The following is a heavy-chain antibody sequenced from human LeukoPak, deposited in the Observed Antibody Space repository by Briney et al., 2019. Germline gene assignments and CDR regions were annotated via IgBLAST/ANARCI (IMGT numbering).Heavy chain of an antibody. Sequence: SETLSLTCTVSGASISTSSYYWGCIRQPPGKGLEWIGTIYYSGSTYYNPSLKSRVTISVDTSMNQFSLKLSSVTAADTAVYYCARQVRDIVVVPAVLYFDYWGQGTLVTVSS. V-gene: IGHV4-39*01. D-gene: IGHD2-2*01. CDR3: ARQVRDIVVVPAVLYFDY. CDR2: IYYSGST. CDR1: GASISTSSYY. J-gene: IGHJ4*02.